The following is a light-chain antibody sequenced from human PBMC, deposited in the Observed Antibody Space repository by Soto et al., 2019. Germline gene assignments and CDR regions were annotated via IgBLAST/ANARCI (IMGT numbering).Light chain of an antibody. CDR2: AAS. CDR1: QSISNF. CDR3: QQSYTTPFTFT. J-gene: IGKJ4*01. Sequence: DIQMTQSPSSLSASVGDRVTITCRPSQSISNFLNWYQQKPGKAPKLLIYAASTLQSGVPSRFSGSGSGTDFTLTISSLQPEDFGTYYCQQSYTTPFTFTFGGATKVEIK. V-gene: IGKV1-39*01.